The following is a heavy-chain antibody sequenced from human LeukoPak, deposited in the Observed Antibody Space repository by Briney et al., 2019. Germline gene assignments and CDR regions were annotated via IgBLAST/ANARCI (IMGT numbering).Heavy chain of an antibody. CDR1: GYSFTSYW. J-gene: IGHJ6*02. D-gene: IGHD3-3*01. CDR2: IDPSDSYT. V-gene: IGHV5-10-1*01. Sequence: GESLKISCKGSGYSFTSYWISWVRQMPGKGLEWMGRIDPSDSYTNYSPSFQGHVTISADKSISTAYLQWSSLKASDTAMYYCARQPYYDFWSGYPYGMDVWGQGTTVTVSS. CDR3: ARQPYYDFWSGYPYGMDV.